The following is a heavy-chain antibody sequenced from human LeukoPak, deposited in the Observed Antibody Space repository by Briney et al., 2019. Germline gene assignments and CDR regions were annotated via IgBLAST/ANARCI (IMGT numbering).Heavy chain of an antibody. CDR1: GFTFSSYG. CDR3: AKEIWPTVTTPGHTHFDY. V-gene: IGHV3-30*02. Sequence: GGSLRLSCAASGFTFSSYGMHWVRQAPGKGLKWVAYIRYDGSNKYYADSVKGRFTISRDNSKNTLYLQMNSLRAEDTAVYYCAKEIWPTVTTPGHTHFDYWGQGTLVTVSS. J-gene: IGHJ4*02. CDR2: IRYDGSNK. D-gene: IGHD4-17*01.